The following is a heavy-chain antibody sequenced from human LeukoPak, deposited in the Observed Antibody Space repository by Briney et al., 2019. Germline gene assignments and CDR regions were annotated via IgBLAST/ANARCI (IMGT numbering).Heavy chain of an antibody. D-gene: IGHD2-15*01. J-gene: IGHJ3*02. CDR3: ARHFSSAANAFDI. Sequence: SETLSLTCAVSGGSFSGYYWGWIRQPPGKGLEWIGSIYYSGSTYYNPSLKSRVTISVDTSKNQFSLKLSSVTAADTAVYYCARHFSSAANAFDIWGQGTMVTVSS. CDR2: IYYSGST. V-gene: IGHV4-39*01. CDR1: GGSFSGYY.